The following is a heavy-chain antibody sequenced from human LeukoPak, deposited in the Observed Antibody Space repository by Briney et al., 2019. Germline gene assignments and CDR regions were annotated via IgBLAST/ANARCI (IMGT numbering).Heavy chain of an antibody. CDR1: GYRFTNYW. D-gene: IGHD1-26*01. Sequence: GESLKISCKASGYRFTNYWIGWVRQMPGKGLERMGIIYPGDSDTRYSPSFQGQVTISADKSISTAYMQWSSLKASDTATYYCARTDRSGDPLDYWGQGTLVTVSS. CDR2: IYPGDSDT. CDR3: ARTDRSGDPLDY. J-gene: IGHJ4*02. V-gene: IGHV5-51*01.